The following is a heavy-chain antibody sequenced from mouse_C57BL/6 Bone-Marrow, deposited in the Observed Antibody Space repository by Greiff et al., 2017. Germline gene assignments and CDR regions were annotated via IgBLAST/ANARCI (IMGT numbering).Heavy chain of an antibody. D-gene: IGHD1-1*01. CDR1: GYTFTSYD. CDR2: IYPRDGST. J-gene: IGHJ1*03. CDR3: ARLEFDGSSGDWYFDV. V-gene: IGHV1-85*01. Sequence: VQRVESGPELVKPGASVKLSCKASGYTFTSYDINWVKQRPGQGLEWIGWIYPRDGSTKYNEKFTGKATLTVDTSSSTAYMELHSLTSEDSAVYFCARLEFDGSSGDWYFDVWGTGTTVTVSS.